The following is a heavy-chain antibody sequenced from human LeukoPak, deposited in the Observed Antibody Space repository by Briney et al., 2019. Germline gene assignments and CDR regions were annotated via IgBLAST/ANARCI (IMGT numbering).Heavy chain of an antibody. D-gene: IGHD2-21*01. Sequence: SETLSLTCTVSGGSISSSSYYWGWIRQPRGKGLEWIGSIYYSGSTYYNPSLKSRVTISVDTAKNQFSLKLSSVTAADTAVYYCARHPDRLWVVAPFDPWGQGTLVTVSS. CDR1: GGSISSSSYY. V-gene: IGHV4-39*01. CDR3: ARHPDRLWVVAPFDP. CDR2: IYYSGST. J-gene: IGHJ5*02.